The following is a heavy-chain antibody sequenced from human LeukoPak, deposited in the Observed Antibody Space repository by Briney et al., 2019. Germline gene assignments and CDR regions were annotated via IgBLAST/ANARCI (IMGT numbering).Heavy chain of an antibody. Sequence: ASVKVSCKASGFTFTSSAVQWVRQARGQRLEWIGWIVVGSGNTNYAQKFQERVTITRDMSTSTAYMELSSLRSEDTAVYYCARDHVVEWVYYYYGMDVWGQGTTVTVSS. V-gene: IGHV1-58*01. CDR3: ARDHVVEWVYYYYGMDV. CDR2: IVVGSGNT. D-gene: IGHD3-3*01. J-gene: IGHJ6*02. CDR1: GFTFTSSA.